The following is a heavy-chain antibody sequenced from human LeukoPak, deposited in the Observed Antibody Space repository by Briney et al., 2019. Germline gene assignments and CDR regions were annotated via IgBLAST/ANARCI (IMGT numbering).Heavy chain of an antibody. J-gene: IGHJ5*02. CDR2: ISSGSSNI. Sequence: PGGSLRLSCAASGFTVSSNYMNWVRQAPGQGLEWVSYISSGSSNIYYADSVKGRFTISRDNAKSSLYLQMNSLRAEDTAVYYCAKSSGWYSNWFDPWGQGTLVTVSS. D-gene: IGHD6-19*01. CDR1: GFTVSSNY. CDR3: AKSSGWYSNWFDP. V-gene: IGHV3-48*01.